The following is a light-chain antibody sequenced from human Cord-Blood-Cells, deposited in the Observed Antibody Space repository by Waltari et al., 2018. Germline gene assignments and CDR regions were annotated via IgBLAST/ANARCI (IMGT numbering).Light chain of an antibody. CDR2: WAS. V-gene: IGKV4-1*01. CDR1: QSVLYSSNNKNY. CDR3: QQYYSTRT. J-gene: IGKJ1*01. Sequence: DIMMTLSPDSLPVSLGERATINCKSSQSVLYSSNNKNYLAWYQQKPGQPPKLLIYWASTRESGVPDRFSGSGSGTDFTLTISSLQAEDVAVYYCQQYYSTRTFGQGTKVEIK.